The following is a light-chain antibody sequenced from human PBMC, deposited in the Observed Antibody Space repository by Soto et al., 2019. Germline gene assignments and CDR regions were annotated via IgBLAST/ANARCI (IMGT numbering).Light chain of an antibody. Sequence: DIQMTQSPSSLSASVGDRVSITCRASQGISSYLAWYQQKPGKAPKLLIYAASTLLSGVPSRFSGSGSGTDFTLTISSLQSQDVAIYDCQEYNNYPFTFGPGTKVYIK. CDR2: AAS. CDR3: QEYNNYPFT. V-gene: IGKV1-27*01. J-gene: IGKJ3*01. CDR1: QGISSY.